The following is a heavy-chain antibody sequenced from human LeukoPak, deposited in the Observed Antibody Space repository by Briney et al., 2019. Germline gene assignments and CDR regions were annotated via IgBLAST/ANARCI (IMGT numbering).Heavy chain of an antibody. J-gene: IGHJ4*02. CDR2: IYYSGST. CDR1: GGSNSSSSYY. V-gene: IGHV4-39*07. Sequence: SETLSLTCTVSGGSNSSSSYYWGWIPQPPGKGLEWIGSIYYSGSTYYIPSLKSRVTISVDTSKNQFSLKLSSVTAADTAVYYCARAQYYDFWSGSPFDYWGQGTLVTVSS. CDR3: ARAQYYDFWSGSPFDY. D-gene: IGHD3-3*01.